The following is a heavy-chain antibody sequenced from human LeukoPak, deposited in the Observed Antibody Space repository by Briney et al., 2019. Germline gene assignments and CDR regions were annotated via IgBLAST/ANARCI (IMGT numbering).Heavy chain of an antibody. CDR2: IWYDGSNK. J-gene: IGHJ4*02. CDR3: ARGSSGNSDY. D-gene: IGHD4-23*01. Sequence: KPGRSLRLSCAASGFTFSSYGMHWVRQAPGKGLEWVAVIWYDGSNKYYADSVKGRFTISRDNSKNTLYLQMNSLRAEDTAVYYCARGSSGNSDYWGQGTLVTVSS. V-gene: IGHV3-33*01. CDR1: GFTFSSYG.